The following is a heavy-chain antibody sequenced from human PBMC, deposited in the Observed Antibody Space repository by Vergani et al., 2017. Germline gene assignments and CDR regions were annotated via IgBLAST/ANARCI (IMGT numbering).Heavy chain of an antibody. CDR2: IYPGDSDT. Sequence: EVQLVQSGAEVKKPGESLKISCKGSGYSFTSYWIGWVRQMPGKGLEWMGIIYPGDSDTRYSPSFQGQVTISADKSISTAYLQWSSLKASDTAVYYCARSLWQWLETDRTGTLDYWGQGTLVTVSS. CDR1: GYSFTSYW. CDR3: ARSLWQWLETDRTGTLDY. J-gene: IGHJ4*02. V-gene: IGHV5-51*03. D-gene: IGHD6-19*01.